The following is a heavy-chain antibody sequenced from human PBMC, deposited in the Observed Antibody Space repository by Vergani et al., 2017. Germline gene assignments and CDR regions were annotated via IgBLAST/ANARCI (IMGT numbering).Heavy chain of an antibody. CDR1: GFTFSSYG. V-gene: IGHV3-33*01. Sequence: QVQLVESGGGVVQPGRSLRLSCAASGFTFSSYGMHWVRQAPGKGLEWVAVIWYDGSNKYYADSVKSRFTISRDNSKNTLYLQMNSLRAEDTAVYYCARAPPEMVRGVKGVYWGQGTLVTVSS. D-gene: IGHD3-10*01. J-gene: IGHJ4*02. CDR2: IWYDGSNK. CDR3: ARAPPEMVRGVKGVY.